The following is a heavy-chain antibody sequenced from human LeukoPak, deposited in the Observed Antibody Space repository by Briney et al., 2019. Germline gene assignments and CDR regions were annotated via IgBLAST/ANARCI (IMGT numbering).Heavy chain of an antibody. CDR1: GGSISSFY. V-gene: IGHV4-59*01. CDR3: ARDIYGSGSLFDY. Sequence: SETLSLTCTVSGGSISSFYWSWIRQPPGKGLEWSGYIYYSGRTNYTPSLKSRVTISEDTSKNQFSLKLSSVTAADTVVYYCARDIYGSGSLFDYWGQGSLVTVSS. CDR2: IYYSGRT. D-gene: IGHD3-10*01. J-gene: IGHJ4*02.